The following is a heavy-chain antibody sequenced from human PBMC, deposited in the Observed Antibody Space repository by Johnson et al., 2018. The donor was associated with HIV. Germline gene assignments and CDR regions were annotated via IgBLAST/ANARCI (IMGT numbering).Heavy chain of an antibody. CDR3: ASGGHYDLNAFDI. J-gene: IGHJ3*02. CDR1: GFTFSIYA. Sequence: QVQLVESGGGVVQPGRSLRLSCAASGFTFSIYAMHWVRQAPGQGLEWVAVISYDGSYKYFADSVKGRFTISRDNSKNTLYLQMNSLRPEDTAVYYCASGGHYDLNAFDIWGQGTMVTVSS. V-gene: IGHV3-30-3*01. D-gene: IGHD3-16*01. CDR2: ISYDGSYK.